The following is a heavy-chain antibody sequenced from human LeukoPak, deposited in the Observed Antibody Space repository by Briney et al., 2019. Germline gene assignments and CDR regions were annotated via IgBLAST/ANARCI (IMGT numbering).Heavy chain of an antibody. CDR3: AREAPMLGGYSGYGSFDY. V-gene: IGHV3-11*06. CDR1: GFTYTDYS. CDR2: LGRTGEYK. D-gene: IGHD5-12*01. J-gene: IGHJ4*02. Sequence: GGSLRLSCSASGFTYTDYSMSWVRQVPGKGLEWVSGLGRTGEYKYYADSVKGRFTISRDNAKNSLYLQMNSLRAEDTAVYYCAREAPMLGGYSGYGSFDYWGQGTLVTVSS.